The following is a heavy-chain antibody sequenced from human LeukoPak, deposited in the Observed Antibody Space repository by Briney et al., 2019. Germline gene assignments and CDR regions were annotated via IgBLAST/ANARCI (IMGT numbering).Heavy chain of an antibody. V-gene: IGHV3-66*01. Sequence: PGGSLRLSCAASGFSVSSNYMSWVRQAPGKGLEWVSVIYSGDTTYYADSVKGRFTISRDNSKNTLDLQMNSLRAEDTAVYYCARDGHYYDSSGYYFQAYYFDYWGQGTLVTVSS. CDR1: GFSVSSNY. J-gene: IGHJ4*02. CDR2: IYSGDTT. CDR3: ARDGHYYDSSGYYFQAYYFDY. D-gene: IGHD3-22*01.